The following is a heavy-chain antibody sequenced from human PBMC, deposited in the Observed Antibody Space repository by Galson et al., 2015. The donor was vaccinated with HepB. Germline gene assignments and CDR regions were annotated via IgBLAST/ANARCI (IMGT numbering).Heavy chain of an antibody. D-gene: IGHD1-1*01. V-gene: IGHV3-48*02. J-gene: IGHJ6*03. CDR2: ISSSSSTI. Sequence: SLRLSCAASGFTFSSYSMNWVRQAPGKGLEWVSYISSSSSTIYYADSVKGRFTISRDNAKNSLYLQMNSLRDEDTAVYYCARAAYTPFYYYMDVWGKGTTVTVSS. CDR3: ARAAYTPFYYYMDV. CDR1: GFTFSSYS.